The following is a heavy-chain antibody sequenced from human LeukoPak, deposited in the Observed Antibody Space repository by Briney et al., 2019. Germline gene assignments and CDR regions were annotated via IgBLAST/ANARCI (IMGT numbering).Heavy chain of an antibody. CDR3: TTHLLFSGFSY. CDR1: GLTFAGAW. CDR2: IKSKTDGGTT. Sequence: GGSLRLSCTASGLTFAGAWMTWVRQAPGKGLEWVGLIKSKTDGGTTEYGEPVKGRFTISRDDSKNTMFLQMNSLETEDTAVYYCTTHLLFSGFSYWGQGTLVTVSS. V-gene: IGHV3-15*01. J-gene: IGHJ4*02. D-gene: IGHD5-12*01.